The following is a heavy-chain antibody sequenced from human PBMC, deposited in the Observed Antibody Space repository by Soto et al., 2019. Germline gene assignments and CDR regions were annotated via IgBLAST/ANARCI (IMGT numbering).Heavy chain of an antibody. V-gene: IGHV4-39*01. D-gene: IGHD2-15*01. CDR3: ARTLGYCSGGSCARFDP. Sequence: QLQLQESGPGLVKPSETLSLTCTVSGGSIRSSSYYWGCIRQPPGKGLEWIGNIYYSGSTYYNPSLKSRVTMSVDTSKNQFSLKLNSVTAADTAVYYCARTLGYCSGGSCARFDPWGQGTLVTVSS. CDR1: GGSIRSSSYY. CDR2: IYYSGST. J-gene: IGHJ5*02.